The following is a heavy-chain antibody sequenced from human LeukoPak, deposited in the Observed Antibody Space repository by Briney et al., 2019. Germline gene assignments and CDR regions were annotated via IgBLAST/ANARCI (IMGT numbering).Heavy chain of an antibody. CDR1: GLXXRXYA. V-gene: IGHV3-23*01. CDR2: ISCXXRTK. J-gene: IGHJ5*02. CDR3: AKAPHDSGDYNCFHP. D-gene: IGHD1-1*01. Sequence: GWSLRLSCAASGLXXRXYAMMXXXXXPXXXLECISGISCXXRTKKYAXSVXGRSSISRDNYKNTLSVPMTSLRAEHTAVHYRAKAPHDSGDYNCFHPWGQPTLVTVSS.